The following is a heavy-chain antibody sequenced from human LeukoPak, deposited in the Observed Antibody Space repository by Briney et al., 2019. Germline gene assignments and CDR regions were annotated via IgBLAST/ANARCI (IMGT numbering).Heavy chain of an antibody. J-gene: IGHJ4*02. CDR3: ARYDSSGYEGLDY. CDR1: GFTFINYC. Sequence: GGSLRLSCAASGFTFINYCMSWVRQAPGKGLEWVSYISSSSTTIYYTDSVKGRFTISRDNAKNSLYLQMNSLRAEDTALYYCARYDSSGYEGLDYWGQGTLVTVSS. CDR2: ISSSSTTI. D-gene: IGHD3-22*01. V-gene: IGHV3-48*04.